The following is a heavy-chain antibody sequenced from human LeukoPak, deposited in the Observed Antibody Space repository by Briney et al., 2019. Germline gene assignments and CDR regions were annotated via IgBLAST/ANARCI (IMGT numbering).Heavy chain of an antibody. Sequence: ASVKVSCKASGYTFTSYYMHWVRQAPGQGLEWMGIINPSGGSTSYAQKFQGRVTMTRDTSTSTVYMELSSLRSEDTAVYYCARGRGRVNYDFWSGYLWGFDYWGQGTLVTASS. CDR3: ARGRGRVNYDFWSGYLWGFDY. CDR1: GYTFTSYY. V-gene: IGHV1-46*01. J-gene: IGHJ4*02. CDR2: INPSGGST. D-gene: IGHD3-3*01.